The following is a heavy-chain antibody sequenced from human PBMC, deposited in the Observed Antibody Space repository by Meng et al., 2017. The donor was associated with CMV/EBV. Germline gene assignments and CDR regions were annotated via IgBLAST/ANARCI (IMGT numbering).Heavy chain of an antibody. D-gene: IGHD7-27*01. CDR2: INPNSGGT. Sequence: ASVKVPCKASGYTFTGYYMHWVRQAPGQGLEWMGWINPNSGGTNYAQKFQGRVTMTRDTSISTAYMELSRLRSDDTAVYYCARGPLGVASHFDYWGQGTLVTVSS. CDR3: ARGPLGVASHFDY. CDR1: GYTFTGYY. V-gene: IGHV1-2*02. J-gene: IGHJ4*02.